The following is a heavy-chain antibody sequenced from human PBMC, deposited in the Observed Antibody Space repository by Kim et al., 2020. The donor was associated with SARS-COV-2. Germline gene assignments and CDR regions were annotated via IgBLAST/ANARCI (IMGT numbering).Heavy chain of an antibody. CDR1: GFTFSSYS. Sequence: GGSLRLSCAASGFTFSSYSMNWVRQAPGKGLEWVSSISSSSSYIYYADSVKGRFTISRDNAKNSLYLQMNSLRAEDTAVYYCARFCSSTSCLSPHYGMDAWGHGTTVTVSS. V-gene: IGHV3-21*04. CDR3: ARFCSSTSCLSPHYGMDA. CDR2: ISSSSSYI. J-gene: IGHJ6*02. D-gene: IGHD2-2*01.